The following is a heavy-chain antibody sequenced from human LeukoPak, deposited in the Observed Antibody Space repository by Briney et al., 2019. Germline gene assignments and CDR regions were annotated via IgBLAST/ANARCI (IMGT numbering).Heavy chain of an antibody. Sequence: GGSLRLSCAASGFTFSSYSMNWVRQAPGKGLEWVSFISTTGTIYYADSVKGRFSISRDNAKNSLYLQMNSLRAEDTAVYYCARDRRLRDGYNWFDYWGQGTLVAVSS. V-gene: IGHV3-48*04. CDR2: ISTTGTI. J-gene: IGHJ4*02. CDR3: ARDRRLRDGYNWFDY. CDR1: GFTFSSYS. D-gene: IGHD5-24*01.